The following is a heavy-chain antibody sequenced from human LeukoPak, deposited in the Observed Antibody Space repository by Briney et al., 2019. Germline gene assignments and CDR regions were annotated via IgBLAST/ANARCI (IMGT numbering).Heavy chain of an antibody. CDR3: AKDLGYSTGWYGGGGMDV. Sequence: GGSLRLSCAASGFTFSSYAMSWVRQAPGKGLEWVSAISGSGVSTYYAGSVKGRFTISRDNSKNTLYLQMNSLRAEDTAIYYCAKDLGYSTGWYGGGGMDVWGLGTTVTVSS. V-gene: IGHV3-23*01. J-gene: IGHJ6*02. CDR1: GFTFSSYA. D-gene: IGHD6-19*01. CDR2: ISGSGVST.